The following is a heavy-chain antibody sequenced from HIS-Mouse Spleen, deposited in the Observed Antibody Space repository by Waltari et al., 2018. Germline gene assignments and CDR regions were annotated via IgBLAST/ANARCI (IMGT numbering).Heavy chain of an antibody. D-gene: IGHD6-13*01. V-gene: IGHV4-34*01. CDR3: ARGKGSSSWYYFDY. Sequence: QVQLQQWGAGLLKPSETLSLTCAVYGGSFSGYYWSWIRQPPGKGLEWIGEINHSGSTNYNPALKSRVTISLDTSKNQCSLKLSSVTAADTAVYYCARGKGSSSWYYFDYWGQGTLVTVSS. CDR2: INHSGST. J-gene: IGHJ4*02. CDR1: GGSFSGYY.